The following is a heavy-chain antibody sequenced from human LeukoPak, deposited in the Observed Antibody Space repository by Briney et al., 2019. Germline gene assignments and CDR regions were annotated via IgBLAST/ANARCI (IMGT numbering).Heavy chain of an antibody. D-gene: IGHD3-22*01. Sequence: GGSLRLSCAASGFTFSDCYMSWIRQAPGKGLEWVSYICDSGRTIYYADSVKGRFTISRDNAKNSVYLQMINLRAEDTAVYYCARDRLGDYDHSGYYDKWGKGTLVTVSP. CDR2: ICDSGRTI. J-gene: IGHJ4*02. CDR1: GFTFSDCY. CDR3: ARDRLGDYDHSGYYDK. V-gene: IGHV3-11*01.